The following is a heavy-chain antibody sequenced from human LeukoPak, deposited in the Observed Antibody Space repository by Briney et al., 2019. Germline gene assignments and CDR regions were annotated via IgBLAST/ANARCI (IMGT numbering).Heavy chain of an antibody. CDR1: GYTFTSYG. D-gene: IGHD3-10*01. Sequence: ASVKVSCKASGYTFTSYGISWVRQAPGQGLEWMGWISAYNGNTNYAQKLQGRVTMTTDTSTSTAYMELRSLRSDDTAVYYCARWKVWFGEFPGEYYYDMDVRGKGTTVTVSS. J-gene: IGHJ6*03. V-gene: IGHV1-18*01. CDR3: ARWKVWFGEFPGEYYYDMDV. CDR2: ISAYNGNT.